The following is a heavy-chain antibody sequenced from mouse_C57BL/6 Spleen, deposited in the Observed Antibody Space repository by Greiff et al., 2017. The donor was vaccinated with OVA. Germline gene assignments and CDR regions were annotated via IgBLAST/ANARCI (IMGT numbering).Heavy chain of an antibody. J-gene: IGHJ2*01. V-gene: IGHV1-26*01. CDR3: ARSLQF. CDR2: INPNNGGT. CDR1: GYTFTDYY. Sequence: VQLQQSGPELVKPGASVKISCKASGYTFTDYYMNWVKQSHGKSLEWIGDINPNNGGTSYNQKFKGKATLTVDKSSSTAYMELRSLTSEDSAVYYCARSLQFWGQGTTLTVSS.